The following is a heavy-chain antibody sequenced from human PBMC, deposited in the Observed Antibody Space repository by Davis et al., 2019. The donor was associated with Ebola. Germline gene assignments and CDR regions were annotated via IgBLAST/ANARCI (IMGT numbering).Heavy chain of an antibody. D-gene: IGHD2-15*01. Sequence: MPSETLSLTCTVSGASISSRSYYWGRIRQPPGKGLEWVGRFSYGDNTHYYNPSLRSRVTMSIDTSSTQFSLKLTPVTAADTAVYHCARGYCSGVNCYFMGFGWFDPWGQGTLVSVSS. CDR3: ARGYCSGVNCYFMGFGWFDP. CDR2: FSYGDNTH. V-gene: IGHV4-39*01. CDR1: GASISSRSYY. J-gene: IGHJ5*02.